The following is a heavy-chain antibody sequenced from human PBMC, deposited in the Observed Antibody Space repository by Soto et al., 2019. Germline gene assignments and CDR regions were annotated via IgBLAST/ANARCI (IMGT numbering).Heavy chain of an antibody. CDR3: AKDGGRWSNLVDY. D-gene: IGHD2-15*01. V-gene: IGHV3-23*01. CDR2: ISGSGGST. J-gene: IGHJ4*02. CDR1: GFTFSSYA. Sequence: GGYLRLSCAASGFTFSSYAMSWVRQAPGKGLEWVSAISGSGGSTYYADSVKGRFTISRDNSKNTLDLQMNSLRAEDTAVYYCAKDGGRWSNLVDYWGQGTLVTVSS.